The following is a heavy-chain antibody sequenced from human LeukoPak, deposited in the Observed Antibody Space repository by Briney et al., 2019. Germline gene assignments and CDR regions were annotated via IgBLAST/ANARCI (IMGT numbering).Heavy chain of an antibody. J-gene: IGHJ3*02. CDR2: ISYDGSNK. Sequence: PGGSLRLSCAASGFTFSSYGMHWVRQAPGKGLEWVAVISYDGSNKYYADSVKGRFTISRDNSKNTLYLQMNSLRAEDTAVYYCAREDSFKAFDIWGQGTMVTVSS. D-gene: IGHD3-22*01. CDR1: GFTFSSYG. V-gene: IGHV3-30*03. CDR3: AREDSFKAFDI.